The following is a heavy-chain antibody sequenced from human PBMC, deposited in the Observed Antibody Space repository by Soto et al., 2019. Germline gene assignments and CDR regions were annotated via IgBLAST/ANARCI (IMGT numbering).Heavy chain of an antibody. Sequence: ASVKVSCKASGYTFTSYAMHWVRQAPGQRLEWMGWINAGNGNTKYSQKFQGRVTITRDTSASTAYKELSSLRSEDTAVYYCATGSRFSYGSSYYYCNGMDVWGRGTTVTVSS. D-gene: IGHD5-18*01. V-gene: IGHV1-3*01. CDR3: ATGSRFSYGSSYYYCNGMDV. J-gene: IGHJ6*02. CDR2: INAGNGNT. CDR1: GYTFTSYA.